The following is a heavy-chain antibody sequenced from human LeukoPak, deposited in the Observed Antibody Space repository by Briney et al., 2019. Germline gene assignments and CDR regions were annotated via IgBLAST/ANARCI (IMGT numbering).Heavy chain of an antibody. V-gene: IGHV3-30*02. CDR3: AKQREAYCGGDCYSRYYFDY. D-gene: IGHD2-21*01. CDR1: GFTFSSYG. CDR2: IQYDGSNR. Sequence: AGGSLRLSCAASGFTFSSYGMHWVRQAPGKGLEWVAFIQYDGSNRYYADSVRGRFTISRDNSKNTLYLQMNSLRAEDTAVYYCAKQREAYCGGDCYSRYYFDYWGQGTLVTVSS. J-gene: IGHJ4*02.